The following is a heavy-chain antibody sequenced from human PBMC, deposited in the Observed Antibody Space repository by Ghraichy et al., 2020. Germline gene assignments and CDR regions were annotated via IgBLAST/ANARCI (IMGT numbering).Heavy chain of an antibody. CDR1: GGTFSDYV. Sequence: SVKVSCKASGGTFSDYVITWVRQAPGQGLEWMGGIFPKSGTISYAQKFQGRVTFSADEFTTTAYMEMRNLRSEDTAIYYCARDSDCKSPDHWGQGTLVTVSS. CDR3: ARDSDCKSPDH. V-gene: IGHV1-69*13. J-gene: IGHJ4*02. D-gene: IGHD2/OR15-2a*01. CDR2: IFPKSGTI.